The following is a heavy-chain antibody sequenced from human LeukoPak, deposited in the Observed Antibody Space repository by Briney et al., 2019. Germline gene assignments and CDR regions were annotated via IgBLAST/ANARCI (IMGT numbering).Heavy chain of an antibody. Sequence: PGGSLRLSCAASGFTFSSYSMNWVRQAPGKGLEWVSSISSSSSYIYYADSVKGRFTISRDNAKNSLYLQINSLRAEDTAVYYCARTVLLWFGELDNHSMDVWGQGTTVTVSS. V-gene: IGHV3-21*01. CDR2: ISSSSSYI. D-gene: IGHD3-10*01. CDR3: ARTVLLWFGELDNHSMDV. CDR1: GFTFSSYS. J-gene: IGHJ6*02.